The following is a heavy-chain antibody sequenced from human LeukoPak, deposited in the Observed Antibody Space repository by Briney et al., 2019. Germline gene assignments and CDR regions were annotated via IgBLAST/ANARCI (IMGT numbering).Heavy chain of an antibody. D-gene: IGHD6-19*01. J-gene: IGHJ4*02. CDR3: ARESDIAVAGTGFDY. Sequence: ASVKVSFTSSGYTFTIYYMHWVRQAPGQGLEWMGIINLIGGSTRYAQKFQGRVTMTRDTSTSTVYMELSSLRSEDTAVYYCARESDIAVAGTGFDYWGQGTLVTVSS. CDR2: INLIGGST. V-gene: IGHV1-46*01. CDR1: GYTFTIYY.